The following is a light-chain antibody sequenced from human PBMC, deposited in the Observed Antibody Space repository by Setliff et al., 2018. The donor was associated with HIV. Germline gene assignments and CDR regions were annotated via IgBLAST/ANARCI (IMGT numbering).Light chain of an antibody. J-gene: IGKJ5*01. V-gene: IGKV3D-20*01. CDR3: QQYVNLPIT. CDR1: QSFSSTY. CDR2: DAS. Sequence: EIVLTQSPGTLSLSPGERVTLSCRASQSFSSTYLAWYQQKPGLAPRLLLYDASTRATGIPDRFSGSGSGTDFTLTISRLEPEDFAVYYCQQYVNLPITVGQGTRLEIK.